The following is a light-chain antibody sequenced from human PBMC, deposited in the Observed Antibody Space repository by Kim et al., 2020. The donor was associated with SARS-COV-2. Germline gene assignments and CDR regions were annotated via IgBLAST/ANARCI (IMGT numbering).Light chain of an antibody. CDR3: LQDYNYPLT. CDR2: AGS. V-gene: IGKV1-6*01. Sequence: AIQMTQSPSSLSASVGDRVTITCRASQGIRNDLGWYQQIPGKAPKLLISAGSTLESGVPSRFSGSGSATDFALTISSLQPEDFATYYCLQDYNYPLTFGGGTKVDIK. CDR1: QGIRND. J-gene: IGKJ4*01.